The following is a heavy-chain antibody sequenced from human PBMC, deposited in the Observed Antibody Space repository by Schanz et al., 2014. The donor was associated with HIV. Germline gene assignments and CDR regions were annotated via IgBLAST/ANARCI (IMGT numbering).Heavy chain of an antibody. V-gene: IGHV3-23*01. D-gene: IGHD5-18*01. J-gene: IGHJ4*02. Sequence: EVQLLESGVGLVQPGGSLRLSCAASGFTFSSYAMSWVRQAPGKGPEWVSGISGSGGRTYYADSVKGRFTISRDNSKNTLYLQMNSLRAEDTAVYFCARGLPADYWGQGTLVTVSS. CDR3: ARGLPADY. CDR2: ISGSGGRT. CDR1: GFTFSSYA.